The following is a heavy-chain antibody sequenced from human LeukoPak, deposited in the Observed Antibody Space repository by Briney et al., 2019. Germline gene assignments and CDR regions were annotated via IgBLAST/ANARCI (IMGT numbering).Heavy chain of an antibody. CDR2: ISYDGSNK. CDR3: AKAPLLAAGPLGIDY. D-gene: IGHD6-13*01. Sequence: GGSLRLSCAASGFTFSSYGMHWVRQAPGKGLEWVAVISYDGSNKYYADSVKGRFTISRDNSKNTLYLQMNSLRAEDTAVYYCAKAPLLAAGPLGIDYWGQGTLVTVSP. J-gene: IGHJ4*02. V-gene: IGHV3-30*18. CDR1: GFTFSSYG.